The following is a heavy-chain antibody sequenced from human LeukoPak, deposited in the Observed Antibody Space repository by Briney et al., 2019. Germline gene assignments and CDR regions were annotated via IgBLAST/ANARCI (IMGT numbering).Heavy chain of an antibody. J-gene: IGHJ4*02. Sequence: SRVTISVDTSKNQFSLKLSSVTAADTAVYYCARGYYGSGSFLDYWGRGSLVTVSS. D-gene: IGHD3-10*01. CDR3: ARGYYGSGSFLDY. V-gene: IGHV4-59*09.